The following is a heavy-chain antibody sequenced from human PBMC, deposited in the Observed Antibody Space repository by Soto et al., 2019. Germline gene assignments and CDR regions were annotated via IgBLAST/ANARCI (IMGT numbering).Heavy chain of an antibody. Sequence: GGSLRLSCASSGFTFSSYAMHWVRQAPGKGLEYVSAISSNGGSTYYANSVKGRFTISRDNSKNTLYLQMGSLRAEDMAVYYCARQWLDSYYFDYWGQGTLVTVSS. CDR3: ARQWLDSYYFDY. D-gene: IGHD6-19*01. V-gene: IGHV3-64*01. CDR2: ISSNGGST. CDR1: GFTFSSYA. J-gene: IGHJ4*02.